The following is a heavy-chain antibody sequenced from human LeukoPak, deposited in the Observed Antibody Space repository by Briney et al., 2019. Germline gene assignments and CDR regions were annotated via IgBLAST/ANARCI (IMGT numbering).Heavy chain of an antibody. Sequence: PGGSLRLSCEASGFTFSSYAMSWVRQAPGKGLEWVSAISGSGGSTYYAESVKGRFTISRDNSKNTLYLQMNSLRAEDTAVYYCTTGDARGGSRSANFDCWGQGTLVTVSS. D-gene: IGHD3-10*01. CDR3: TTGDARGGSRSANFDC. J-gene: IGHJ4*02. CDR2: ISGSGGST. CDR1: GFTFSSYA. V-gene: IGHV3-23*01.